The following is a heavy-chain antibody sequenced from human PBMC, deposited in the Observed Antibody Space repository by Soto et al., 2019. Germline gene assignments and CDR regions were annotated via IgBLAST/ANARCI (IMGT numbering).Heavy chain of an antibody. CDR3: ARGSTGWFDP. D-gene: IGHD2-8*02. CDR1: GYTFTTYD. V-gene: IGHV1-8*01. J-gene: IGHJ5*02. CDR2: MSPNSGNT. Sequence: ASVNVSCKASGYTFTTYDINWVRQATGQGLEWMGWMSPNSGNTGSAQKFQGRVTMTRDTSISTAYMEVNNLTSDDTAVYYCARGSTGWFDPWGQGTLVIVSS.